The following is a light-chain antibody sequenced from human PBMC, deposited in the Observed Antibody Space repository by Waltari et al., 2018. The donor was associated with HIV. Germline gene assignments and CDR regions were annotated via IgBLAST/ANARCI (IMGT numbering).Light chain of an antibody. CDR3: CSYAGSNTYL. CDR1: SSDVGSYHY. J-gene: IGLJ1*01. V-gene: IGLV2-23*02. CDR2: DVS. Sequence: QSALTQPASVSGFPGQSITISCPGSSSDVGSYHYVSWYQQHPGKAPKLLIYDVSKRPSVVSNRFSGSKSGNTASLTISGLQAEDEADYYCCSYAGSNTYLFGTGTEVTVL.